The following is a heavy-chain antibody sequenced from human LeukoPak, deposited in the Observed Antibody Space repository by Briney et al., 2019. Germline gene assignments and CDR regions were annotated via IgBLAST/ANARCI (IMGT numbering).Heavy chain of an antibody. CDR1: GFTFSSYW. J-gene: IGHJ4*02. D-gene: IGHD3-22*01. CDR3: ATSFGYDSSGYYFYYFDY. CDR2: INSDGSST. V-gene: IGHV3-74*01. Sequence: GGSLRLSCAASGFTFSSYWMHWVRQAPGKGLVWVSRINSDGSSTTYADSVKGRFTISRDNAKNTLYLQMNSLRAEDTAVYYCATSFGYDSSGYYFYYFDYWGQGTLVTVSS.